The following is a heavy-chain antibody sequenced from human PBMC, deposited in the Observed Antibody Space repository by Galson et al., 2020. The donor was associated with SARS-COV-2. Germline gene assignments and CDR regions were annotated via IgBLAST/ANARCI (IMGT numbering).Heavy chain of an antibody. CDR3: ARETDDHTSSWYDY. J-gene: IGHJ4*02. CDR1: GFTFSSYE. CDR2: ISGSGTNM. D-gene: IGHD6-13*01. Sequence: GGSLRLSCAGSGFTFSSYEMNWVRQAPGKGLEWVSYISGSGTNMYYADSVKGRFTISRDNARSSLYLQMTSLRAEDTAVYYCARETDDHTSSWYDYWGQGARVSVSS. V-gene: IGHV3-48*03.